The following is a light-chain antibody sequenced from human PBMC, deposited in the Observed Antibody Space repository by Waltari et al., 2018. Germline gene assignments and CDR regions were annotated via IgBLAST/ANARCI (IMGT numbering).Light chain of an antibody. CDR3: NSYAGSSSWV. Sequence: QSALTQPASVSGSPGQSITISCTGTRSDVGFYNYVSRYQQHPCKAPKLMIYDVSERPAGVPNRFSGSKSGNTASLTISGLQAEDEADYYCNSYAGSSSWVFGGGTKLTVL. CDR1: RSDVGFYNY. CDR2: DVS. J-gene: IGLJ3*02. V-gene: IGLV2-14*01.